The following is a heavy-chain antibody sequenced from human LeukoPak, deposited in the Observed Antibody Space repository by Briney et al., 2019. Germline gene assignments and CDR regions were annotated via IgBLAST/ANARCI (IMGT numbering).Heavy chain of an antibody. CDR3: AQKRGGYTPFDY. J-gene: IGHJ4*02. CDR2: ISGSGDSA. D-gene: IGHD5-12*01. CDR1: GFTFNHYG. Sequence: GGSLRLSCVASGFTFNHYGMNWVRQALGKGLEWVSIISGSGDSAFYADSVKGRFTISRDNSKNTLYLQMNSLRAEDTAIYYCAQKRGGYTPFDYWGQGTLVTVSS. V-gene: IGHV3-23*01.